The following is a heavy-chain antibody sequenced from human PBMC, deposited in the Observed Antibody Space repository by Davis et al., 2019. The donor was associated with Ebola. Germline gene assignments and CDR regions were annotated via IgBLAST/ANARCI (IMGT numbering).Heavy chain of an antibody. CDR1: GGSINSYY. J-gene: IGHJ4*02. Sequence: SETLSLTCTVSGGSINSYYWSWIRQPPGKGLEWVGFISYDGSPNYNPSLESRVTISVDTSKIQFSLKLRSVTAADTAVYYCARGTGPVDYWGQGTLVTVSS. D-gene: IGHD1-14*01. V-gene: IGHV4-59*01. CDR2: ISYDGSP. CDR3: ARGTGPVDY.